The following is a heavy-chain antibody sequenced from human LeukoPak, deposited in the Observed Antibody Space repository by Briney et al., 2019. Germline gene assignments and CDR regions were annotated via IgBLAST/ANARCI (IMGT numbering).Heavy chain of an antibody. D-gene: IGHD1-26*01. CDR1: GFTFNAYW. V-gene: IGHV3-74*01. CDR3: ASMGASPLV. J-gene: IGHJ4*02. Sequence: GGSLRLSCAASGFTFNAYWMHWIRQAPGKGLVWVASINKDATTIRYADSVKGRFTISRDNAENTLSLEMKGLRAEDTAVYYCASMGASPLVGGQGSLVTVSS. CDR2: INKDATTI.